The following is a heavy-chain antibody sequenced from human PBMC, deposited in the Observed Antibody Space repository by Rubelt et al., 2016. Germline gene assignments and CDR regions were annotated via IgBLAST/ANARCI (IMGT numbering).Heavy chain of an antibody. D-gene: IGHD5/OR15-5a*01. V-gene: IGHV3-23*01. CDR3: ANLSW. CDR1: GLTFSAHA. Sequence: EVQLLESGGGLVQPGGSMRLSCAASGLTFSAHALSWVRQAPGKGLEWVSGITASGATTYYADAVKGRFISSRDNSKNTLYLQMNSLRAEDTAKYYCANLSWWGRGTQVSV. J-gene: IGHJ1*01. CDR2: ITASGATT.